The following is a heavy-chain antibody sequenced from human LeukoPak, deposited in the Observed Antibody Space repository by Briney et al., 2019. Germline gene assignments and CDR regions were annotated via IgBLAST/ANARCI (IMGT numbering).Heavy chain of an antibody. J-gene: IGHJ4*02. Sequence: PGGSLRLSCLTSGFTLSTNAMSWVRQAPGKGLEWISGISGSGASTYYADSVKGRFTISRDNSKNTLYLQMNSLRAEDTAVYYCARDYYDSSGYNLGYWGQGTLVTVSS. CDR3: ARDYYDSSGYNLGY. CDR1: GFTLSTNA. V-gene: IGHV3-23*01. CDR2: ISGSGAST. D-gene: IGHD3-22*01.